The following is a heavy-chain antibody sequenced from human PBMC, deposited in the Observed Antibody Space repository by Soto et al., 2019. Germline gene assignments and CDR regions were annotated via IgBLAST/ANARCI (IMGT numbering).Heavy chain of an antibody. D-gene: IGHD3-9*01. J-gene: IGHJ4*02. CDR1: GFSLSSTGVG. V-gene: IGHV2-5*02. CDR2: IYWDDEK. CDR3: AHSDFEWLEAFHY. Sequence: QITLQESGPMLVKPSQTLTLTCTFSGFSLSSTGVGVGWFRQPPGKALEWLAIIYWDDEKRYSPSLRSRLTITKDTSNEQVVLTVTNMDPLDTARYYCAHSDFEWLEAFHYWGQGALVTVSS.